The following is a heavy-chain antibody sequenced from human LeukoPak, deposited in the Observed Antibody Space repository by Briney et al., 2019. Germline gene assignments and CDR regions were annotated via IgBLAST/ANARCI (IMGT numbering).Heavy chain of an antibody. D-gene: IGHD2-15*01. Sequence: PSETLSLTCTVSGGSMSGYYWSWIRQPPGKGLEWIGFIYTFGSTKYNPSLKSRVTVSGDMSRRQFSLKLTSVTAADTAVYFCARQGGYCSASRCPGGFHYMDVWGKGTTVAVSS. V-gene: IGHV4-4*09. J-gene: IGHJ6*03. CDR3: ARQGGYCSASRCPGGFHYMDV. CDR1: GGSMSGYY. CDR2: IYTFGST.